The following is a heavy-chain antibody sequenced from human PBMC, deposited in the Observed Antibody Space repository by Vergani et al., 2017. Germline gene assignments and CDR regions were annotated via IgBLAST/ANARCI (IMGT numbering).Heavy chain of an antibody. CDR1: GYSFTSYG. Sequence: VQLVQSGAEVKKPGESLKISCKGSGYSFTSYGISWVRQAPGQGLEWMGWISAYNGNTNYAQKLQGRVTMTTDTSTSTAYMELRSLRSDDTAVYYCARLGLDYGSGTASPFDYWGQGTLVTVSS. CDR3: ARLGLDYGSGTASPFDY. D-gene: IGHD3-10*01. V-gene: IGHV1-18*01. CDR2: ISAYNGNT. J-gene: IGHJ4*02.